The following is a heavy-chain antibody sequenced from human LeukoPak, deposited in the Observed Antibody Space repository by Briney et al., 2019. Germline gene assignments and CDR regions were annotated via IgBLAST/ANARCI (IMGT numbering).Heavy chain of an antibody. V-gene: IGHV4-39*01. D-gene: IGHD3-22*01. CDR1: GGSISSSSYY. CDR2: GYFSGST. CDR3: ARRVGSGFWYFDL. Sequence: PSETLSLTCTVSGGSISSSSYYWAWIRQPPGKGLEWVGSGYFSGSTYYNPSLKSRGTISVDASKNQFSLKLSSVTAADTAVYYCARRVGSGFWYFDLWGRGTLVTVSS. J-gene: IGHJ2*01.